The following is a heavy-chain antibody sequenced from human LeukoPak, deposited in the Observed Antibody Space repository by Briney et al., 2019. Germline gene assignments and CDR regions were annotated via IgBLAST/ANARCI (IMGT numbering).Heavy chain of an antibody. V-gene: IGHV3-7*01. D-gene: IGHD3-22*01. CDR3: ARPYYYDMAFDY. J-gene: IGHJ4*02. CDR1: GFTLSSYW. CDR2: IKQDGSEK. Sequence: GGSLRLSCAASGFTLSSYWMSWVRQAPGKGLEWVANIKQDGSEKYYVDSVKGRFTISRDNAKNSLYLQMNSLRAEDTAVYYCARPYYYDMAFDYWGQGTLVTVSS.